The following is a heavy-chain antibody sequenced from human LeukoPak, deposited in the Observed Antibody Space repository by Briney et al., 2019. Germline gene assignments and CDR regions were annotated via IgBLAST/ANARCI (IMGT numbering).Heavy chain of an antibody. CDR2: ISYDGSNK. CDR1: GLTFSNAW. Sequence: GGSLRLSCAASGLTFSNAWMSWVRQAPGKGLEWVAVISYDGSNKYYADSVKGRFTISRDNSKNTLYLQMNSLRAEDTAVYYCAKAASPVVVVAATHFDYWGQGTLVTVSS. CDR3: AKAASPVVVVAATHFDY. J-gene: IGHJ4*02. V-gene: IGHV3-30*18. D-gene: IGHD2-15*01.